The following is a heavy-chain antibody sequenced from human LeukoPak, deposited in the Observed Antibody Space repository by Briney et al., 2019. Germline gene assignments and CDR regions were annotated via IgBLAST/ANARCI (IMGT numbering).Heavy chain of an antibody. CDR3: AKDNLGSCYYGMDV. CDR1: GLTFDDYA. V-gene: IGHV3-9*01. J-gene: IGHJ6*02. D-gene: IGHD3-10*01. Sequence: GGSLRLSCAASGLTFDDYAMHWVRQAPGKGLEWVSGISWNSGSKAYADSVKGRFTISRDNAKNSLYLQMNSLKAEDTALYYCAKDNLGSCYYGMDVWGQGTTVTVSS. CDR2: ISWNSGSK.